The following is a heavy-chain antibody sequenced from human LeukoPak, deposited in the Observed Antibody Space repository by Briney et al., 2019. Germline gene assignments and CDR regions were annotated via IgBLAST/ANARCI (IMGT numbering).Heavy chain of an antibody. D-gene: IGHD1-26*01. Sequence: PGGSLTLSCQASGFPFTSYVMHWVRQPAGTGLEWVGVIWYDGTNNYYADFVKGSFTTSRDNSKHTLYLQMNSLRAEDTAFYYCAKDWQWETPTWGFNYWGQGTLVTVSS. CDR3: AKDWQWETPTWGFNY. CDR2: IWYDGTNN. J-gene: IGHJ4*02. CDR1: GFPFTSYV. V-gene: IGHV3-33*06.